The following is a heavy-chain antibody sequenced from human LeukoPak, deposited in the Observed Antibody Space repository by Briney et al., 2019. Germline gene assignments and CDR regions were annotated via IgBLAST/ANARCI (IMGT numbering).Heavy chain of an antibody. CDR2: ISSSSSYI. Sequence: PGGSLRLSCAASGFTFSSYAMSWVRQAPGKGLEWVSSISSSSSYIYYADSVKGRFTISRDNAKNSLYLQMNSLRAEDTAVYYCARARFGDWFDPWGQGTLVTVSS. CDR1: GFTFSSYA. J-gene: IGHJ5*02. CDR3: ARARFGDWFDP. V-gene: IGHV3-21*01. D-gene: IGHD3-10*01.